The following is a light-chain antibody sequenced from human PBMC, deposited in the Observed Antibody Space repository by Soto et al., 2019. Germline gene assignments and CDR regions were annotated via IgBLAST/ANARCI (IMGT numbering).Light chain of an antibody. CDR3: SSYTRTSTVI. Sequence: QSVLTQPASVSGSLGQSITISCTGTSSDVGNYNYVSWYQQHPDKAPKLMIFDVSNRPSGISNRFSGSKSGNTASLTISGLQAEDESDYYCSSYTRTSTVIFGGGTKLTVL. J-gene: IGLJ2*01. CDR2: DVS. V-gene: IGLV2-14*03. CDR1: SSDVGNYNY.